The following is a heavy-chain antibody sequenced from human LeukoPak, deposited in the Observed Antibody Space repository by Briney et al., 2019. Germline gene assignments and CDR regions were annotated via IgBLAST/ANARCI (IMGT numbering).Heavy chain of an antibody. CDR1: GFTFSSYA. D-gene: IGHD6-13*01. V-gene: IGHV3-23*01. Sequence: GGSLRLSCAASGFTFSSYAMSWVRQAPGKGLEWVSAISGSGGSTYYADSVKGRFTISRDNSKNTLYLQMNSLRAEDTAVYYCAKGLRQQLVRGYFQHWGQGTLVTVSS. J-gene: IGHJ1*01. CDR2: ISGSGGST. CDR3: AKGLRQQLVRGYFQH.